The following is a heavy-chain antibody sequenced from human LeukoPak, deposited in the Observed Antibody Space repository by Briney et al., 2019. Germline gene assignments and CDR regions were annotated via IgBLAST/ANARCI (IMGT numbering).Heavy chain of an antibody. CDR1: GFTFSSYW. J-gene: IGHJ6*02. V-gene: IGHV3-74*01. CDR3: ASPLAGGPDYYYYGMDV. D-gene: IGHD3-10*01. Sequence: PGGSLRLSCAASGFTFSSYWMHWVRQAPGKGLVWVSRINSDGSSTIYADSVKGRFTISRDNAKNTLYLQMNSLRAEDTAVYYCASPLAGGPDYYYYGMDVWGQGTTVTVSS. CDR2: INSDGSST.